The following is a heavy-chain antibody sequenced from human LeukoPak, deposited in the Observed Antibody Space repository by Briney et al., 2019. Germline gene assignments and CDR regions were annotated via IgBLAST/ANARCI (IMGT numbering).Heavy chain of an antibody. Sequence: PGGSLRLSCAASGFTFSSYAMSWVRQAPGRGLEWVSAISGSGGSTYYADSVKGRFTISRDNSKNTLYLQMNSLRAEDTAVYYCARPQWPNGHFDYWGQGTLVTVSS. V-gene: IGHV3-23*01. D-gene: IGHD6-19*01. CDR1: GFTFSSYA. J-gene: IGHJ4*02. CDR2: ISGSGGST. CDR3: ARPQWPNGHFDY.